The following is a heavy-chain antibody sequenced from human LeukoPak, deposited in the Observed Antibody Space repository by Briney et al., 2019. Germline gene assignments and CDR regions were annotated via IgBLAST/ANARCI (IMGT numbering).Heavy chain of an antibody. CDR3: ASIAAAGTVDY. J-gene: IGHJ4*02. CDR1: GGSTDSNGYY. V-gene: IGHV4-39*07. D-gene: IGHD6-13*01. Sequence: PSETLSLTCTVSGGSTDSNGYYWGWIRQPPGKGLEWIASICYSGSTNYNPSLKSRVTISVDTSKNQFSLKLSSVTAADTAVYYCASIAAAGTVDYWGQGTLVTVSS. CDR2: ICYSGST.